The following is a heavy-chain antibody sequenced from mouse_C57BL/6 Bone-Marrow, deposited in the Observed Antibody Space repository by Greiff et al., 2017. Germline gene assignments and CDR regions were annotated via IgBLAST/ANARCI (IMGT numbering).Heavy chain of an antibody. Sequence: EVKLEESGGDLVKPGGSLKLSCAASGFTFSSYGMSWVRQTPDKRLEWVATISSGGSYTYYPDSVKGRFTISRDNAKNTLYLQMSSLKSEDTAVYYCERYDYGADYWGQGTTLTVSS. J-gene: IGHJ2*01. CDR2: ISSGGSYT. CDR3: ERYDYGADY. V-gene: IGHV5-6*02. CDR1: GFTFSSYG. D-gene: IGHD2-4*01.